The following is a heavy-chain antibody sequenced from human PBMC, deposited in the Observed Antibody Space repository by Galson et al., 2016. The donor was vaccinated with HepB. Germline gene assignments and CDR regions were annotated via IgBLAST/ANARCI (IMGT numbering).Heavy chain of an antibody. CDR3: AKDQDNCYTHRFCYGMDV. V-gene: IGHV3-30*18. CDR2: ISYDGSNQ. CDR1: GFTFNTYG. D-gene: IGHD2-21*01. J-gene: IGHJ6*02. Sequence: SLRLSCADSGFTFNTYGMYWVRQAPGKGLEWVALISYDGSNQYYGDSVKGRFTISRDNSKNTLFLQMNSLRVEDTAVYFCAKDQDNCYTHRFCYGMDVWGQGTTLTLSS.